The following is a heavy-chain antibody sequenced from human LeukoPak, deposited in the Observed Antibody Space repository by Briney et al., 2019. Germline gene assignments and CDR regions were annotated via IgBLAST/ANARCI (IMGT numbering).Heavy chain of an antibody. J-gene: IGHJ6*02. D-gene: IGHD2-21*02. V-gene: IGHV3-53*01. CDR3: AGAYCGGDCYGDYYYYGMDV. CDR2: IYSGGST. CDR1: GFTVSTSY. Sequence: PGGSLRLSCAASGFTVSTSYMTWVRQAPGKGLEWVSIIYSGGSTYYADSVKGRFTISRDNSKNTLYLQMNSLRAEDTAVYYCAGAYCGGDCYGDYYYYGMDVWGQGTTVTVSS.